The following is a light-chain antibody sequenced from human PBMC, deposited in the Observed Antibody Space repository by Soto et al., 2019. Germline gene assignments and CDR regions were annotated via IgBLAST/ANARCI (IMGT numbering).Light chain of an antibody. Sequence: QSALTQPASVSGSPGQSITISCTGTSSDVGAYTYVSWYQQHPGTAPNLMIFEVSDRPSGVSNRCSGSKSGNTASLTISRLQDEHEADYYCSSYTISNTLVLGRGTKLTVL. J-gene: IGLJ2*01. CDR3: SSYTISNTLV. CDR2: EVS. CDR1: SSDVGAYTY. V-gene: IGLV2-14*01.